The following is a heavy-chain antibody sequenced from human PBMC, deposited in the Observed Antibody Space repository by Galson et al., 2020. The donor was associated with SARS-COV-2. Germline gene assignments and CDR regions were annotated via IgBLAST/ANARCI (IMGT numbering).Heavy chain of an antibody. J-gene: IGHJ4*02. CDR1: GFPFSSSW. Sequence: GESLKISCAASGFPFSSSWMAWVRQTPGKGLEWVAHTHPDDSDTYYGASVRGRFVMYRDNAKNTVYLEMNSLRVDDTAVYFCARDPLWGALDYWGQGTLVTVSS. V-gene: IGHV3-7*01. D-gene: IGHD3-16*01. CDR3: ARDPLWGALDY. CDR2: THPDDSDT.